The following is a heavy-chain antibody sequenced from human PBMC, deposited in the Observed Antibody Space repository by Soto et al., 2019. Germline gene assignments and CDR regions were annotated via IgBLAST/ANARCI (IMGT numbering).Heavy chain of an antibody. J-gene: IGHJ4*02. V-gene: IGHV1-24*01. CDR1: GYTLTELS. CDR2: FDPEDGET. Sequence: ASVKVSCKVSGYTLTELSMHWVRQAPGKGLEWMGGFDPEDGETIYAQKFQGRVTMTEDTSTDTAYMELSSLRSEDTAVYYCATARIDCSSTSCRNPFDYWGQGTLITVSS. D-gene: IGHD2-2*01. CDR3: ATARIDCSSTSCRNPFDY.